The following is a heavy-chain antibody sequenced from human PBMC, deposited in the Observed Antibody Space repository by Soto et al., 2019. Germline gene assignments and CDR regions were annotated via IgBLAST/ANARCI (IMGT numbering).Heavy chain of an antibody. D-gene: IGHD1-7*01. CDR3: AKYSELPYEAYLQQ. CDR1: GFTFSVYA. CDR2: ISSNGGRT. Sequence: GGLRLSCADSGFTFSVYAMSCVRQAPGKGLEWVSAISSNGGRTFYADSLRGRFTISRDNSKSALYLQMNNLRAEDTAIYYCAKYSELPYEAYLQQWGQGTLVTVSS. V-gene: IGHV3-23*01. J-gene: IGHJ1*01.